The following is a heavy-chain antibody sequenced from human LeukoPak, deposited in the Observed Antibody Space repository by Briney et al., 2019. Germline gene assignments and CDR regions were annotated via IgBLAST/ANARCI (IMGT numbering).Heavy chain of an antibody. V-gene: IGHV4-39*07. CDR3: ARLDGGQLGHCSSTSCNGALDI. D-gene: IGHD2-2*01. CDR2: IHYTGST. J-gene: IGHJ3*02. CDR1: GDSISSGPYF. Sequence: PSETLSLTCTVSGDSISSGPYFWGWIRQPPGKGLEWIGNIHYTGSTYYKSSLRSRVTMSVDTSKNQFSLMLSSVTAADTAMYYCARLDGGQLGHCSSTSCNGALDIWGQGAMVTVSS.